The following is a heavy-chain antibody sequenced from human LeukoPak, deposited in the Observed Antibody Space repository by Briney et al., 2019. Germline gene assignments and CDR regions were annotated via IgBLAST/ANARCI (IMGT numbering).Heavy chain of an antibody. CDR3: ARGGSNWYGFDY. CDR2: VSDSGGTT. CDR1: GFTFSSYA. D-gene: IGHD6-13*01. V-gene: IGHV3-23*01. J-gene: IGHJ4*02. Sequence: GGSLRLSCAASGFTFSSYAMSWVRQAPGKGLEWVSAVSDSGGTTYYADSVKGRFTISRDNSKNALHLQMNSLRAEDTAVFYCARGGSNWYGFDYWGQGTLVTVSS.